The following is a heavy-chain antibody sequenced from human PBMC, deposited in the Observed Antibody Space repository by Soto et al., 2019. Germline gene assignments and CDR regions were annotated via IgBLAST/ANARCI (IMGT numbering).Heavy chain of an antibody. J-gene: IGHJ4*02. D-gene: IGHD1-26*01. CDR2: IIPIFGTA. CDR1: GGTFSSYA. V-gene: IGHV1-69*13. CDR3: ARSGQWELLGYFDY. Sequence: SVKVSCKASGGTFSSYAISWVQQAPGQGLEWMGGIIPIFGTANYAQKFQGRVTITADESTSTAYMELSSLRSEDTAVYYCARSGQWELLGYFDYWGQGTLVTVSS.